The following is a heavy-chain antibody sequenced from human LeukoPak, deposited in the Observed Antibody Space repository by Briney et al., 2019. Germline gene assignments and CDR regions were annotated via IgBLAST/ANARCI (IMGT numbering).Heavy chain of an antibody. CDR3: ARGRVDWLNPFDF. V-gene: IGHV1-18*01. CDR2: ISAYDGNT. J-gene: IGHJ4*02. CDR1: GYTFTSYG. Sequence: ASVKVSCKASGYTFTSYGISWVRQAPGQGLEWMGWISAYDGNTNSAQKLQGRVTMTTDTSTSTAYMELRSLRPDDTAVYYCARGRVDWLNPFDFWGQGTLVTVSS. D-gene: IGHD3-9*01.